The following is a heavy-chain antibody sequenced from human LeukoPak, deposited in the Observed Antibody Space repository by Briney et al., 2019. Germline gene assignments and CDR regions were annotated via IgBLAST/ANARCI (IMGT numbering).Heavy chain of an antibody. D-gene: IGHD3-22*01. CDR3: ATSGYYYDSSGYYDI. J-gene: IGHJ3*02. V-gene: IGHV1-24*01. CDR1: GYTLTELS. Sequence: GASVKVSCKVSGYTLTELSMHWVRQAPGKGLEWMGGFDPKDGETIYAQKFQGRVTMTEDTSTDTAYMELSSLRSEDTAVYYCATSGYYYDSSGYYDIWGQGTMVTVSS. CDR2: FDPKDGET.